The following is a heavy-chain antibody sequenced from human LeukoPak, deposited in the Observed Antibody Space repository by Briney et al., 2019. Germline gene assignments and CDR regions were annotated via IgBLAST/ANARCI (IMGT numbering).Heavy chain of an antibody. CDR2: IYYSGST. CDR3: AREARRDGYNPRGY. D-gene: IGHD5-24*01. CDR1: GGSISSSSYY. Sequence: ASETLSLTCTVSGGSISSSSYYWGWIRQPPGKGLEWIGSIYYSGSTYYNPSLKSRVTISVDTSKNQFSLKLSSLTAADTAVYYCAREARRDGYNPRGYWGQGILVTVSS. J-gene: IGHJ4*02. V-gene: IGHV4-39*02.